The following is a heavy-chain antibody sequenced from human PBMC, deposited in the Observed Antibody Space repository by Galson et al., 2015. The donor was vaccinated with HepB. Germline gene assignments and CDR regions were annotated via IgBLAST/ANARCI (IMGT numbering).Heavy chain of an antibody. CDR2: INPDSGGT. CDR3: ARDPLDLLPVTIATDCFDY. CDR1: GYTFTDYY. V-gene: IGHV1-2*06. J-gene: IGHJ4*02. D-gene: IGHD3-3*01. Sequence: SVKVSCKASGYTFTDYYIHWVRQAPGQGLEWMGRINPDSGGTRLAQRFQGRVSMTRDTSITTADMELSSLRSDDTAVYYCARDPLDLLPVTIATDCFDYWGQGTLVAVSS.